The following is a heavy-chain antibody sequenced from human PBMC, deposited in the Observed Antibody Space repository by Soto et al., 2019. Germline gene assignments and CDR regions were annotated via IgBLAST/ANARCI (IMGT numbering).Heavy chain of an antibody. CDR2: TYYRSKWYN. J-gene: IGHJ4*02. CDR1: GDSVSSNSAA. V-gene: IGHV6-1*01. D-gene: IGHD6-13*01. CDR3: ARSGYSSSWYKTYFDY. Sequence: SQTLSLTCAISGDSVSSNSAAWNWIRQSPSRGLEWLGRTYYRSKWYNDYAVSVKSRITINPDTSKNQFSLQLNSVTPEDTAVYYCARSGYSSSWYKTYFDYWGQGTLVTVSS.